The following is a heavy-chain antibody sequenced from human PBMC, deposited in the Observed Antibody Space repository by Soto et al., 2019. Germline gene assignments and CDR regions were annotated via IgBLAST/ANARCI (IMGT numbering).Heavy chain of an antibody. CDR1: GLTFSNYG. CDR3: VRWYYFHTGGPFDH. Sequence: QVQLVESGGGVGQPGRSLRLSCEASGLTFSNYGMHWVRQAPGKGLEWVAVIWYDGSRKYYAESVKGRFTISRDNSKNALFLQMNSLRPEDTAVYYCVRWYYFHTGGPFDHWGQGTLVTVSS. D-gene: IGHD2-8*02. J-gene: IGHJ4*02. V-gene: IGHV3-33*01. CDR2: IWYDGSRK.